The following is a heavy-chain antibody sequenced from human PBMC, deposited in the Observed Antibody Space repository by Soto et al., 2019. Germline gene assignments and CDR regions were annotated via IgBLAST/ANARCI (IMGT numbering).Heavy chain of an antibody. CDR3: ARDWRYYGSGSYPPPTYYYGMDV. CDR2: IIPIFGTA. Sequence: SVKVSCKASGGTFSSYAISWVRQAPGQGLEWMGGIIPIFGTANYAQKFQGRVTITADESTSTAYMELSSLRSEDTAVYYCARDWRYYGSGSYPPPTYYYGMDVWGQGTTVTVSS. CDR1: GGTFSSYA. J-gene: IGHJ6*02. D-gene: IGHD3-10*01. V-gene: IGHV1-69*13.